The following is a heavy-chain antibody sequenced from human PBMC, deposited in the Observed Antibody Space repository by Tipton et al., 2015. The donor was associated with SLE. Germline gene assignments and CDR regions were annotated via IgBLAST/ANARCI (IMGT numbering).Heavy chain of an antibody. J-gene: IGHJ6*02. D-gene: IGHD2-8*01. V-gene: IGHV4-38-2*02. CDR1: GDSVSSGFSY. CDR3: ARGMLTWRGAIIGVDV. Sequence: TLSLTCTVSGDSVSSGFSYWAWIRQPPGKGLEWIGEINHSGSTNHNPSLKSRVAISVDPAKNQFSLKLTSVTAADTAVYYCARGMLTWRGAIIGVDVWGQGTSVNVSS. CDR2: INHSGST.